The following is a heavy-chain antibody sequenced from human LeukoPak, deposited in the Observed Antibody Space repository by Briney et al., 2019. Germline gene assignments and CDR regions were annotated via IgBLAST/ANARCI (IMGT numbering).Heavy chain of an antibody. CDR3: AKEGDFGRKYYMDV. J-gene: IGHJ6*03. CDR1: GFTFSSYA. V-gene: IGHV3-23*01. CDR2: ISVSGVST. Sequence: PGGSLRLSCAASGFTFSSYAMSWVRQAPGKGLEWVSTISVSGVSTYYADSVKGRFTISRDNSKNTLYLQMNSLRAEDTAVYYCAKEGDFGRKYYMDVWGKGTTVTISS. D-gene: IGHD3-10*01.